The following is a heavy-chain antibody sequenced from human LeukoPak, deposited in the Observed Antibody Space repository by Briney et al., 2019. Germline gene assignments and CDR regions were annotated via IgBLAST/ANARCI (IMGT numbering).Heavy chain of an antibody. CDR2: IKTKTDDGTT. CDR3: TTDTDIGSQY. D-gene: IGHD2-15*01. CDR1: GFSFSSYV. V-gene: IGHV3-15*01. J-gene: IGHJ4*02. Sequence: GGSLRVSCAASGFSFSSYVVSWVRQAPGKGLEWVGRIKTKTDDGTTDYAAPVKGRFTISRADLKTTLYLQMNSLKSEETAVFYCTTDTDIGSQYWGRGTLVTVSS.